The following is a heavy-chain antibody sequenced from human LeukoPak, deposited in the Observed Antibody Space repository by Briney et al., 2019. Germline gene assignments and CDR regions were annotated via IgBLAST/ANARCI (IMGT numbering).Heavy chain of an antibody. D-gene: IGHD3-10*01. CDR2: ISSSSSYI. V-gene: IGHV3-21*01. Sequence: GGSLRLSCAASGFTFSSYSMNWVRQAPGKGLEWVSSISSSSSYIYYADSVKGRFTIFRDNSKNTVFLQMNSLRAEDTAVYYCARDATTYYYGSGSYGGAFDIWGQGTMVTVSS. CDR3: ARDATTYYYGSGSYGGAFDI. J-gene: IGHJ3*02. CDR1: GFTFSSYS.